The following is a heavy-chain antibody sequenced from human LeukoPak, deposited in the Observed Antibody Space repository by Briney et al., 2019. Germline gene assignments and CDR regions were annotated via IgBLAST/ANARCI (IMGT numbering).Heavy chain of an antibody. CDR1: GGSISSYY. Sequence: SETLSLTCTVSGGSISSYYWSWIRQPPGKGLEWIGYIYYSGSTNYNPSLKSRVTISVDTSKNQFSLKLSSVTAADTAVYYCAREVSSYPDYWGQGTLVTVSS. J-gene: IGHJ4*02. D-gene: IGHD1-26*01. V-gene: IGHV4-59*01. CDR2: IYYSGST. CDR3: AREVSSYPDY.